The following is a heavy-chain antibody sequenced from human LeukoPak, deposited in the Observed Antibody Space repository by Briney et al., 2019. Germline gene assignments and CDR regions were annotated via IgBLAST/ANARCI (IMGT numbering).Heavy chain of an antibody. J-gene: IGHJ4*02. Sequence: ASVKVSCKASGYTFTSYYMHWVRQAPGQGLEWMGIINPSGGSTSYAQKFQGRVTMTTDTSTSTAYMELRSLRSDDTAVYYCARREQWLAAFDYWGQGTLVTVSS. CDR3: ARREQWLAAFDY. V-gene: IGHV1-46*01. CDR2: INPSGGST. D-gene: IGHD6-19*01. CDR1: GYTFTSYY.